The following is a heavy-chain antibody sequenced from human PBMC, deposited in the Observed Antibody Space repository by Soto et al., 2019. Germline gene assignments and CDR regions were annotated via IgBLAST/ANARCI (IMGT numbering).Heavy chain of an antibody. CDR3: ARSVAVPGAHIDY. Sequence: LSLTCSVSGGSISGSYWGWIRQSPGKGLEWLGHVYYTGSTNYSPSLRSRVSISVDTSKNEFSLRLSSVTAADTAVYFCARSVAVPGAHIDYWGQGTQVTVSS. D-gene: IGHD6-19*01. CDR2: VYYTGST. V-gene: IGHV4-59*01. J-gene: IGHJ4*02. CDR1: GGSISGSY.